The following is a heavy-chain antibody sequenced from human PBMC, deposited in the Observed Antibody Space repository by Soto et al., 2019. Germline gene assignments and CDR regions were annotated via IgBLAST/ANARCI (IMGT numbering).Heavy chain of an antibody. V-gene: IGHV3-23*01. D-gene: IGHD1-26*01. CDR3: APGIFGGTD. CDR2: IGGTGGNT. Sequence: GGSLRLSCATSGFTFNNYAMNWVCQAPGKGLEWVSVIGGTGGNTYYADSVKGRFTISRDNSKNTLYLQMNSLRAEDTAVYYCAPGIFGGTDWGQGTLVTVSS. J-gene: IGHJ4*02. CDR1: GFTFNNYA.